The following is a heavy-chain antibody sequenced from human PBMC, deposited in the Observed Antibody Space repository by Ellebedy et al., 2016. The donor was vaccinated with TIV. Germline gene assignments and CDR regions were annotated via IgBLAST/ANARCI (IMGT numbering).Heavy chain of an antibody. CDR3: ARGLSSGWYLAFDI. J-gene: IGHJ3*02. CDR1: GYTFTSYG. Sequence: ASVKVSXXASGYTFTSYGISWVRQAPGQGLEWMGWISAYNGNTNYAQKLQGRVTMTTDTSTSTAYMELRSLRSDDTAVYYCARGLSSGWYLAFDIWGQGTMVTVSS. CDR2: ISAYNGNT. V-gene: IGHV1-18*01. D-gene: IGHD6-19*01.